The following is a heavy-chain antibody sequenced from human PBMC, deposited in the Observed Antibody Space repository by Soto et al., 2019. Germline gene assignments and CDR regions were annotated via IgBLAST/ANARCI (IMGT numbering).Heavy chain of an antibody. D-gene: IGHD3-16*02. Sequence: GASVKVSCKASGGTFSSYAISWVRQAPGQGLEWMGGIIPIFGTANYAQKFQGRVTITADKSTSTAYMELSSLRVEDTALYYCAKGYCSYPKCSFDSWGQGTLVTVSS. CDR1: GGTFSSYA. J-gene: IGHJ4*02. CDR3: AKGYCSYPKCSFDS. CDR2: IIPIFGTA. V-gene: IGHV1-69*06.